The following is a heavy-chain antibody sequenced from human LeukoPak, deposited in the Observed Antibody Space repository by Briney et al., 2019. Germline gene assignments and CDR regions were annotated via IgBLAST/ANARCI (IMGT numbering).Heavy chain of an antibody. Sequence: RGSLRLSCAASGFTFSSYWMHWVRQAAGKGLVWVSHINRDGSSTSHADSVKGRFTISRDNAKNTLYLQMNSLRAEDTAVYYCARDSNYGMDVWGQGTTVTVSS. J-gene: IGHJ6*02. D-gene: IGHD4-11*01. CDR3: ARDSNYGMDV. V-gene: IGHV3-74*01. CDR2: INRDGSST. CDR1: GFTFSSYW.